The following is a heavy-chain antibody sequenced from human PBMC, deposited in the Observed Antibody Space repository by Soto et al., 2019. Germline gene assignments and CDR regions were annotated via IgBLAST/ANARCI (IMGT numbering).Heavy chain of an antibody. V-gene: IGHV1-69*12. CDR3: ARGNHRWLQLWYFDL. CDR2: IIPIFGTT. CDR1: GGTFSNYP. Sequence: QVQLVQSGAEVRKPGSSVKVSCKASGGTFSNYPISWERQAPGQGLEWMGGIIPIFGTTNYAQKFQGRVTITADESTSTAYMELSSLRSEDTAVFYCARGNHRWLQLWYFDLWGRGTLVTVSS. J-gene: IGHJ2*01. D-gene: IGHD5-12*01.